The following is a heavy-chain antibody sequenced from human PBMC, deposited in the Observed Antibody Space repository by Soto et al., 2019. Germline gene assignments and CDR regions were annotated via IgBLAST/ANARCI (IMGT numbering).Heavy chain of an antibody. CDR2: IYHSGST. V-gene: IGHV4-4*02. D-gene: IGHD4-17*01. J-gene: IGHJ4*02. CDR3: ARSTVTEDC. Sequence: QVQLQGSGPGLVKPSGTLSLTCAVSGGSISSDNWWSWVRQPPGKGLEWIGEIYHSGSTNYNPSLKSPATISIAKSTHQFSLELPSVTAADTAVYYCARSTVTEDCWGQGALVTVSS. CDR1: GGSISSDNW.